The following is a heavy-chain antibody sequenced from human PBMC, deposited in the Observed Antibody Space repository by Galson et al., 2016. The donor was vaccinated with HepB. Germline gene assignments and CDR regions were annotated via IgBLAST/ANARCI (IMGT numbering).Heavy chain of an antibody. Sequence: SLRLSCAASGFTFRSYGMYWVRQAPGKGLEWVSTIDERNDNRWSAVSVEGRFSISRDNSMNTLYLQMDTLKPEDTAVYYCARSSSAWMSDCLDSWGQGTLVIVSS. D-gene: IGHD2-2*01. V-gene: IGHV3-23*01. CDR2: IDERNDNR. CDR3: ARSSSAWMSDCLDS. J-gene: IGHJ4*02. CDR1: GFTFRSYG.